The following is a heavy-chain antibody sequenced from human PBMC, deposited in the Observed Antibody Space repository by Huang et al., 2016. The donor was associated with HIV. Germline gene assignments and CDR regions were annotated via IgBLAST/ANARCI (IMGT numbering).Heavy chain of an antibody. D-gene: IGHD3-22*01. CDR3: ARDPKYHRIGYYRQRRGIDI. Sequence: QIQLMQSGPELKQPGASVKVSCKASGYTFTSYGIPWVRQAPGQGPEWMGWISAASGDTEYAQKFQGRVTLTTDTYTNIAYMEWRSLRSDDTAKYYCARDPKYHRIGYYRQRRGIDIWGQGTMVIVSS. V-gene: IGHV1-18*01. J-gene: IGHJ3*02. CDR1: GYTFTSYG. CDR2: ISAASGDT.